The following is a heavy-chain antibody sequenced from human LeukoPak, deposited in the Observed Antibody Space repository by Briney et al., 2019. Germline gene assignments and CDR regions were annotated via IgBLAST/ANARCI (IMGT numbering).Heavy chain of an antibody. J-gene: IGHJ4*02. CDR3: ARDPGHYDSSGFYYY. Sequence: PGGSLRLSCAASGFTFSSYVMNWVRQAPGKGLEWVSSISSSSSYIYYADSVKGRFTISKDNAKNSLYLQMNSLRAEDTAVYYCARDPGHYDSSGFYYYWGQGTLVTVSS. CDR1: GFTFSSYV. D-gene: IGHD3-22*01. CDR2: ISSSSSYI. V-gene: IGHV3-21*01.